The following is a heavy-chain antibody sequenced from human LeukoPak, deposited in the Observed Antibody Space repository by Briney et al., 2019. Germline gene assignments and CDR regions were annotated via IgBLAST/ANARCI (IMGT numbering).Heavy chain of an antibody. CDR3: TTEAYYYDSGAIKYFDY. J-gene: IGHJ4*02. D-gene: IGHD3-22*01. CDR1: GFTFSNAW. V-gene: IGHV3-15*01. CDR2: IKSKTDGGAT. Sequence: PRGSLRLSCAASGFTFSNAWMSWVCQAPGKGLEWVGRIKSKTDGGATHYAAPVKGRFTISRDDSKNTLYLQMNSLKTEDTAVYYCTTEAYYYDSGAIKYFDYWGQGPVDTVTS.